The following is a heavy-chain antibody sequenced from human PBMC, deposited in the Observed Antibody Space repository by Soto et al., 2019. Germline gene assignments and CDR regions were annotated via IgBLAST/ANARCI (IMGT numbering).Heavy chain of an antibody. D-gene: IGHD3-22*01. J-gene: IGHJ2*01. CDR2: IIPILGIA. CDR1: EGTFSSYP. V-gene: IGHV1-69*02. Sequence: QVQLVQSGAEVKKPGSSVKGSCKASEGTFSSYPISWVRQATGQGPEWMGRIIPILGIANYAQKFQGRVTITARTSTITAYMDRSSLRSEDTAVYYCARKNSGYQHCYFELWGRGTLVTVSS. CDR3: ARKNSGYQHCYFEL.